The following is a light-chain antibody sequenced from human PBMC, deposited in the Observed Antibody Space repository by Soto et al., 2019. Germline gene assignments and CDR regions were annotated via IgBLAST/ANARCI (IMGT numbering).Light chain of an antibody. CDR2: GNR. CDR3: QVYDSSLTAFV. J-gene: IGLJ3*02. CDR1: NSNLGAGYD. Sequence: QSVLTQPPSVSGAPGQSVTIYCTGNNSNLGAGYDVHWYQQLPGAAPKLVIFGNRNRPSGVPERFSGSKSGTSASLAITGLRGEDEADYYCQVYDSSLTAFVFGGGTKLTVL. V-gene: IGLV1-40*01.